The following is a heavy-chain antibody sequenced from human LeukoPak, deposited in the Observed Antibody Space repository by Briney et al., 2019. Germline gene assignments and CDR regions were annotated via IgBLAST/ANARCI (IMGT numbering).Heavy chain of an antibody. V-gene: IGHV3-21*01. CDR1: GFTFSSYS. J-gene: IGHJ3*02. CDR2: ISSSSSYI. Sequence: GSLRLSCAASGFTFSSYSMNWVRQAPGKGLEWVSSISSSSSYIYYADSVKGRFTISRDNAKNSLYLQMNSLRAEDTAVYYCAREMATIDAFDIWGQGTMVTVSS. CDR3: AREMATIDAFDI. D-gene: IGHD5-24*01.